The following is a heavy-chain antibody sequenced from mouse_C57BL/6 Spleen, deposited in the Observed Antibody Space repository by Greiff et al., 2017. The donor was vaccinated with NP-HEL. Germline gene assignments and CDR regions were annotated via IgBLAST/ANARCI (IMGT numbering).Heavy chain of an antibody. CDR2: IDPSDSET. D-gene: IGHD1-1*01. CDR3: AREEFITTVGGYFDY. J-gene: IGHJ2*01. CDR1: GYTFTSYW. V-gene: IGHV1-52*01. Sequence: QVQLQQPGAELVKPGASVKLSCKASGYTFTSYWMHWVKQRPIQGLEWIGNIDPSDSETHYNQKFKDKATLTVDKSSSTAYMQLSSLTSEDSAVYYCAREEFITTVGGYFDYWGQGTTLTVSS.